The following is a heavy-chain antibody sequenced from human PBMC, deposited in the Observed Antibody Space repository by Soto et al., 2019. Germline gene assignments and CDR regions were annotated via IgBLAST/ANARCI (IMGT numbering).Heavy chain of an antibody. CDR3: ARSGVVVLSATDTDAFDT. CDR2: IYHSGST. J-gene: IGHJ3*02. CDR1: GGSISSGGYS. D-gene: IGHD2-15*01. V-gene: IGHV4-30-2*01. Sequence: SETLFLTCAVSGGSISSGGYSWSWIRQPPGKGLEWIGYIYHSGSTYYNPSLKSRVTISVDRSKDQFSLKLSSVTAADTAVYYCARSGVVVLSATDTDAFDTWGQGKMVPVS.